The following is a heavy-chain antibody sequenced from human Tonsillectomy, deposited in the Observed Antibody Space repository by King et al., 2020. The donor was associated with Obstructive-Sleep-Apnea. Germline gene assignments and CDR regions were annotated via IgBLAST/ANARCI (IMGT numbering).Heavy chain of an antibody. CDR3: AKTPYRYYGLDV. J-gene: IGHJ6*02. D-gene: IGHD3-16*02. CDR2: INSDGSST. CDR1: GFTFSSYW. Sequence: VQLVESGGGLVQPGGSLRLSCAASGFTFSSYWMFWVRQTPGKGLVWVSRINSDGSSTSHADSVKGRFTISRDNAKNTLYLQINSLRAEDTAVYYCAKTPYRYYGLDVWGQGTTVTVSS. V-gene: IGHV3-74*01.